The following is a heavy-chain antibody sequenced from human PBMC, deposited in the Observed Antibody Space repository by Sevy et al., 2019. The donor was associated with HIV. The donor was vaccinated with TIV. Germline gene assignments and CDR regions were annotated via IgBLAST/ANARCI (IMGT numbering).Heavy chain of an antibody. J-gene: IGHJ4*02. CDR1: GFTFSSHG. V-gene: IGHV3-30*03. CDR3: ARDSGYSINWYPAY. CDR2: MSYDGSYK. D-gene: IGHD6-13*01. Sequence: GGSLRLSCAASGFTFSSHGMHWVRQAPGKGLEWVAVMSYDGSYKSYGYSVKGRFTISRDDSKNTLYLHMNSLRPEDTAMYYCARDSGYSINWYPAYWGQGTLVTVSS.